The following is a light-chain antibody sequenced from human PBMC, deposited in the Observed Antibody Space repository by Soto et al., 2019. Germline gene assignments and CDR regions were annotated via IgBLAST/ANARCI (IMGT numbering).Light chain of an antibody. V-gene: IGKV1-5*01. Sequence: DIQMTQSPSTLSASVGDGVTITCRASQTISTWLAWYQQKPGKAPKLLIYDASSLQGGVPSRFSGSGSGTEFTLTISSLQPDDFATYYCQQYDSYSRTFGQGTEVEIK. CDR2: DAS. J-gene: IGKJ1*01. CDR3: QQYDSYSRT. CDR1: QTISTW.